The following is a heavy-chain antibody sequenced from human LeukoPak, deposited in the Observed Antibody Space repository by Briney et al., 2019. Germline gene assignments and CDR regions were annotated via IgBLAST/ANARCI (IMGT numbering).Heavy chain of an antibody. CDR3: ARGLDYYDSSGYSS. CDR1: GGTFSSYA. CDR2: IIPILGIA. D-gene: IGHD3-22*01. J-gene: IGHJ5*02. V-gene: IGHV1-69*04. Sequence: ASVKVSCKASGGTFSSYAISWVRQAPGQVLEWMGRIIPILGIANYAQKSQGRVTITADKSTSTAYMELSSLRSEDTTVYYCARGLDYYDSSGYSSWGQGTLVTVSS.